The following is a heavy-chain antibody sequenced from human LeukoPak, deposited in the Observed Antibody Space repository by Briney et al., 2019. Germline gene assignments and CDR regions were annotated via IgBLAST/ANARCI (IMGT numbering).Heavy chain of an antibody. Sequence: MGRIIPILGIANYAQKFQGRVTITADKSTSTAYMELSSLRSEDTAVYYCARVAVAGTSLSYWGQGTLVTVSS. D-gene: IGHD6-13*01. V-gene: IGHV1-69*04. J-gene: IGHJ4*02. CDR2: IIPILGIA. CDR3: ARVAVAGTSLSY.